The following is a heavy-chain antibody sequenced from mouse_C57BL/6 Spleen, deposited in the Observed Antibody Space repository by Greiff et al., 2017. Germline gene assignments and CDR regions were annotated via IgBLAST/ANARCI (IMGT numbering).Heavy chain of an antibody. CDR1: GYTFTGYW. D-gene: IGHD1-1*01. Sequence: QVQLQQSGAELMKPGASVKLSCKATGYTFTGYWIEWVKQRPGHGLEWIGEILPGSGSTNYNEKFKCKATFTADTSSNPAYMQHSSLTTEDSAIYYRARVPSPITTAGDYWGQGTSLTVAS. V-gene: IGHV1-9*01. J-gene: IGHJ2*02. CDR3: ARVPSPITTAGDY. CDR2: ILPGSGST.